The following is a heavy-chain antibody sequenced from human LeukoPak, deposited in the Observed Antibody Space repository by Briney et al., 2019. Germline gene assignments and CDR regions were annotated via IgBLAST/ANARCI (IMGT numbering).Heavy chain of an antibody. CDR3: AKSLPDSSSWYGGFFDY. D-gene: IGHD6-13*01. CDR2: ISYDGSNK. J-gene: IGHJ4*02. CDR1: GFTFSSYG. Sequence: GGSLRLSCAASGFTFSSYGMHWVRQAPGKGLEWVAVISYDGSNKYYADSVKGRFTISGDNSKNTLYLQMNSLRAEDTAVYYCAKSLPDSSSWYGGFFDYWGQGTLVTVSS. V-gene: IGHV3-30*18.